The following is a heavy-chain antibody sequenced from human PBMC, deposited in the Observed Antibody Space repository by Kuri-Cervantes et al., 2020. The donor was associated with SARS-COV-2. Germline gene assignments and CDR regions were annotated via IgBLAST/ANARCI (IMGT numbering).Heavy chain of an antibody. CDR2: IYYSGST. V-gene: IGHV4-39*01. CDR1: GGSISSSSYY. J-gene: IGHJ4*02. CDR3: ARQSVVASDD. D-gene: IGHD2-15*01. Sequence: SETLSLTCTASGGSISSSSYYWGWIGQPPGKGLEWIGSIYYSGSTYNNPSLKSRVTISVDTSKNQFSLKLSPVTAADTAVYYCARQSVVASDDWGQGTLVTVSS.